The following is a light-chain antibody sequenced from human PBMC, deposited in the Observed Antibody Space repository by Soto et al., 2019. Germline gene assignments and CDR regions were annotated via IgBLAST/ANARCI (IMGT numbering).Light chain of an antibody. Sequence: EIVMPQSPATLSVPPGERATLSCRASQSVSSNLAWYQQKPGQAPRLLIYGASTRATGIPARFSGSGSGTEFTLTISSLQSEDFAVYYCQQYNNWPPVTFGQGTRLEIK. J-gene: IGKJ5*01. CDR3: QQYNNWPPVT. V-gene: IGKV3D-15*01. CDR2: GAS. CDR1: QSVSSN.